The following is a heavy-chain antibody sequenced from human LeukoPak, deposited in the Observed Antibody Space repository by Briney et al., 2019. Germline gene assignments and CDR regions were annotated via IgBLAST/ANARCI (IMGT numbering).Heavy chain of an antibody. CDR1: GGSFTAYY. CDR3: ARANRRRSRNFFDP. D-gene: IGHD2/OR15-2a*01. J-gene: IGHJ5*02. Sequence: SETLSLTCAVYGGSFTAYYWNWIRQPPGKGLEWIGEISHSGTTNSNPSLKSRVTISVDTSKNQFSLKLSSVTAADTAVYYCARANRRRSRNFFDPWGQGTLVTVFS. CDR2: ISHSGTT. V-gene: IGHV4-34*01.